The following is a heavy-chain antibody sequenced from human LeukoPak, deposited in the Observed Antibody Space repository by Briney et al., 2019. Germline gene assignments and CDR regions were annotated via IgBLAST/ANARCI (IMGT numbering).Heavy chain of an antibody. V-gene: IGHV4-39*01. D-gene: IGHD5-12*01. CDR2: IYYSGST. Sequence: PSETLSLTCTVSGGSISSSSYSWGWLRQPPGKGLEWIGSIYYSGSTYYNPSLKSRVTISVDTSKNQFSLKLSSVTAADTAVYYCARLARGLIDYWGQGTLVTVSS. CDR3: ARLARGLIDY. CDR1: GGSISSSSYS. J-gene: IGHJ4*02.